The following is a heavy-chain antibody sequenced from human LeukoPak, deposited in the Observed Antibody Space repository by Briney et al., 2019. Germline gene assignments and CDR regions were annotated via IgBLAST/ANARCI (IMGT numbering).Heavy chain of an antibody. J-gene: IGHJ4*02. CDR3: ARAVWDSSGHLFDY. D-gene: IGHD3-22*01. CDR2: ISGSSSYI. Sequence: PGGSLRLSCAASGFSFSKDWMSWVRQAPGKGLEWVSSISGSSSYIYYADSVKGRFTISRDNAKNSLYLQMNSLRAEDTAVYYCARAVWDSSGHLFDYWGQGTLVTVSS. CDR1: GFSFSKDW. V-gene: IGHV3-21*01.